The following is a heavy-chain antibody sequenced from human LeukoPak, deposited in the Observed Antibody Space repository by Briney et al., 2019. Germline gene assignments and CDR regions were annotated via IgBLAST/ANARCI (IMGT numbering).Heavy chain of an antibody. J-gene: IGHJ4*02. CDR3: AREVLRYFDWPLDY. CDR1: GYSISSGYH. Sequence: SETLSLTCAVSGYSISSGYHWGWIRQPPGKGLEWIGSIYHSGSTYYNPSLKSRVTISVDTSKNQFSLKLSSVTAADTAVYYCAREVLRYFDWPLDYWGQGTLVTVSS. D-gene: IGHD3-9*01. V-gene: IGHV4-38-2*02. CDR2: IYHSGST.